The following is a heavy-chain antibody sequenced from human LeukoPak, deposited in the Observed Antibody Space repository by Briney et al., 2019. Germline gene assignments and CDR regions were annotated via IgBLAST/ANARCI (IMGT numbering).Heavy chain of an antibody. CDR3: ARGHYGMEV. Sequence: PGGSLRLSCTASGLSLSNFWMTWVRQVPGKGLEWVANIKRDGSEKHYLDSVKGRFTISRDNAKNSLWLQMNSLRGEDTAVYYCARGHYGMEVWGQGTTVTVSS. J-gene: IGHJ6*02. CDR2: IKRDGSEK. CDR1: GLSLSNFW. V-gene: IGHV3-7*04.